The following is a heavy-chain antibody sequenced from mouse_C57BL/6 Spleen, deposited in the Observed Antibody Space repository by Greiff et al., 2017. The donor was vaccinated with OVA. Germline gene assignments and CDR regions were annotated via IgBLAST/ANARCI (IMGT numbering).Heavy chain of an antibody. CDR2: ISYDGSN. Sequence: EVQLQESGPGLVKPSQSLSLTCSVPGYSITSGYYWNWIRQFPGNKLEWMGYISYDGSNNYNPSLKNRISITRDTAKNQFFLKLNSVTTEDTATYYCASWHYGSSYYFDYWGQGTTLTVSS. J-gene: IGHJ2*01. CDR3: ASWHYGSSYYFDY. D-gene: IGHD1-1*01. V-gene: IGHV3-6*01. CDR1: GYSITSGYY.